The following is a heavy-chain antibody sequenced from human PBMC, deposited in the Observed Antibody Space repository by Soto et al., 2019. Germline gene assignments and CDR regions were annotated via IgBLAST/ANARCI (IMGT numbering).Heavy chain of an antibody. Sequence: QVQLVQSGAEVKKPGSSVKVSCKASGGTFNNYAISWVRQAPGQGLEWMGGIIPLFGTTNYAQKFQGRVTITADESTSTADIELSSLRSEDTAFYYCARPRSHYYDRSAERAFDIWGQGTMVTVSS. CDR1: GGTFNNYA. CDR2: IIPLFGTT. J-gene: IGHJ3*02. V-gene: IGHV1-69*01. CDR3: ARPRSHYYDRSAERAFDI. D-gene: IGHD3-22*01.